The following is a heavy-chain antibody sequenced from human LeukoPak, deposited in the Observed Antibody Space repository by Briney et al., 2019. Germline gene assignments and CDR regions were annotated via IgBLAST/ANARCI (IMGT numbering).Heavy chain of an antibody. D-gene: IGHD1-1*01. V-gene: IGHV4-59*08. Sequence: SETLSLTCTVSGGSISSYYWSWIRQPPGKGLEWIAYIHYSGTTNYNPSLKSRVTISVDTSKNQFSLKLSSVTAADTAVYYCARHDNYKLPRGYYYRMDVWGQGTTVTVSS. CDR1: GGSISSYY. CDR2: IHYSGTT. J-gene: IGHJ6*02. CDR3: ARHDNYKLPRGYYYRMDV.